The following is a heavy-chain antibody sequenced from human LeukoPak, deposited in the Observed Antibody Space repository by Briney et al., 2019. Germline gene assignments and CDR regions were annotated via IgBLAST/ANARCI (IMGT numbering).Heavy chain of an antibody. D-gene: IGHD5-12*01. CDR3: AREGRYSGPEGDYYYYMDV. Sequence: SETLSLTCAVSGSSINNNNWWGWIRQSPEKGLEWIGYIYSSGSFYSNPSLTSRVTMSLDTSKNHFSLKLRSVTAVDTAVYYCAREGRYSGPEGDYYYYMDVWGKGTTVTISS. CDR1: GSSINNNNW. J-gene: IGHJ6*03. V-gene: IGHV4-28*03. CDR2: IYSSGSF.